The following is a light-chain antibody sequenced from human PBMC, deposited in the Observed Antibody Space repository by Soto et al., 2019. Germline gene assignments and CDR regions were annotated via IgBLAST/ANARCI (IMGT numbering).Light chain of an antibody. Sequence: QSALTQPPSASGSPGQSVTISGTGTKNDIGVYDFVSWYQHHPGKAPRLSIYEVVQRPSGVPDRFSGSKSGNTASLTVSGRQAADEADYFCKSYAGSNTYVFGSGTKLTVL. J-gene: IGLJ1*01. V-gene: IGLV2-8*01. CDR2: EVV. CDR3: KSYAGSNTYV. CDR1: KNDIGVYDF.